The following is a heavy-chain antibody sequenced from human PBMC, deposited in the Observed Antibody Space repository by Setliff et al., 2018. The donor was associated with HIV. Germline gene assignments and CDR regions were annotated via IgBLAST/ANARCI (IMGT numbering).Heavy chain of an antibody. J-gene: IGHJ4*02. CDR3: AREEYQLLSH. Sequence: SVKVSCKASGGTFSNSVISWVRQAPGQGLEWMGGIIPIVNIAHYAQKFQGRVTMTTDTSTSTAYMELRSLRSDDTAVYYCAREEYQLLSHWGQGTLVTVSS. V-gene: IGHV1-69*10. CDR2: IIPIVNIA. CDR1: GGTFSNSV. D-gene: IGHD1-26*01.